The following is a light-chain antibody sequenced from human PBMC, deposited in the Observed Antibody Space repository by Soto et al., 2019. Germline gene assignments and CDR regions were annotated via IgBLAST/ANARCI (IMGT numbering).Light chain of an antibody. CDR2: LGS. J-gene: IGKJ1*01. Sequence: DIVMTQSPLSLSVTPGEPASISCRSSQSLLHSNGYNHLDWYRQRPGQSPQLLIYLGSNRASGXPXXFSGRGSGTDFMLKISRVEAEDVGVYYCMQALQARTFGQGTKVEIK. V-gene: IGKV2-28*01. CDR1: QSLLHSNGYNH. CDR3: MQALQART.